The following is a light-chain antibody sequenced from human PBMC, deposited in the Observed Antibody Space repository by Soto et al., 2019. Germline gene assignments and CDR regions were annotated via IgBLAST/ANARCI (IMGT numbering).Light chain of an antibody. CDR2: WAS. J-gene: IGKJ2*01. V-gene: IGKV4-1*01. Sequence: DIVMTQSPDSLAVSLGERATINCKSSQSVSHSSNKQNYLAWYQQKSGQPPKLLIYWASTRESGVPDRFSGSGSGTDFTLTISSLQTEDVAVYYCQQYYTTPNTFGQGTKLAIQ. CDR3: QQYYTTPNT. CDR1: QSVSHSSNKQNY.